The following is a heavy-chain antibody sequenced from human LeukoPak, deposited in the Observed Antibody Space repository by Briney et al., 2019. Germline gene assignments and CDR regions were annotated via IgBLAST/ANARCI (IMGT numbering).Heavy chain of an antibody. Sequence: GGSLRLSCAASGFTFSDYYMSWIRQAPGKGLEWVSYISSSGSTIYYADSVKGRFTISRDNSKNTLYLQMNSLRAEDTAVYYCARDLYTADAFDIWGQGTMVTVSS. CDR1: GFTFSDYY. CDR2: ISSSGSTI. D-gene: IGHD2-2*02. V-gene: IGHV3-11*04. J-gene: IGHJ3*02. CDR3: ARDLYTADAFDI.